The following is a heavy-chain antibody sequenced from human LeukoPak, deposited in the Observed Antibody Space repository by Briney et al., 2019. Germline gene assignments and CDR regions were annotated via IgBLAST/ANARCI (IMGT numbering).Heavy chain of an antibody. CDR3: ARRAIGYYAMDV. Sequence: TGLSLRLSCAASGFTFSPFEMKWVRQAPGKGLEWLSYISSSSLKGRLTISRDNAKNSLYLQINSLRAEDTAVYYCARRAIGYYAMDVWGQGTTVTVSS. J-gene: IGHJ6*02. V-gene: IGHV3-48*03. D-gene: IGHD3-22*01. CDR2: ISSS. CDR1: GFTFSPFE.